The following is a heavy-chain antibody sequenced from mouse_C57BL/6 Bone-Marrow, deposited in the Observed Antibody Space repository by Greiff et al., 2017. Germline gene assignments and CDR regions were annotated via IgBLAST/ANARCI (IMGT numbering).Heavy chain of an antibody. Sequence: VQLQQSVAELARPGASVKLSCPASGFNIKNTYMHWVKQRPEQGLEWIGRIDPANGNTKYAPKFQGKATITADTSSNTAYLQLSSLTSEDTAIYYCARDDNYREGVNYYAMDYWGHGTSVTAS. CDR1: GFNIKNTY. CDR3: ARDDNYREGVNYYAMDY. D-gene: IGHD2-1*01. V-gene: IGHV14-3*01. CDR2: IDPANGNT. J-gene: IGHJ4*01.